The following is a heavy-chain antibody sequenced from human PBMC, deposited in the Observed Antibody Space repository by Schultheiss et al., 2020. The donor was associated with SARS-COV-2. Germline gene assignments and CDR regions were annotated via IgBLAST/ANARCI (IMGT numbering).Heavy chain of an antibody. D-gene: IGHD6-6*01. CDR1: GGSFSGYY. CDR2: ISHNRIT. V-gene: IGHV4-34*01. Sequence: SETLSLTCAVYGGSFSGYYWSWIRQPPGKGLEWIGEISHNRITNYNPSLKSRLTISGDTSKNQFSLKLSSVTAADTAVYYCARASSSSPYYYYYGMDVWGQGTTVTVSS. J-gene: IGHJ6*02. CDR3: ARASSSSPYYYYYGMDV.